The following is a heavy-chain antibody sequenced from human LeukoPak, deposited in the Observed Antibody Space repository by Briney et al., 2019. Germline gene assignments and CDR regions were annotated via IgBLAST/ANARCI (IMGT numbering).Heavy chain of an antibody. CDR2: ISSSSSYT. D-gene: IGHD6-19*01. Sequence: GGSLRLSCAASGFTFSDYYMSWIRQAPGKGLEWVSYISSSSSYTNYADSVKGRFTISRDNAKNSLYLQMNSLRAEDTAVYYCARKYSSGRPWDYWGQGTLVTVSS. CDR1: GFTFSDYY. CDR3: ARKYSSGRPWDY. V-gene: IGHV3-11*06. J-gene: IGHJ4*02.